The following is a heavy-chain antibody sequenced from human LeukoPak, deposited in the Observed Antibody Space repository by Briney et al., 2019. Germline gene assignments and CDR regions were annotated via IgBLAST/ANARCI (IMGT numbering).Heavy chain of an antibody. CDR1: GGSISNYY. Sequence: SETLSLTCTVSGGSISNYYWSWIRQPPGKGLEWIAYIYYTGVTNYNPSLKSRVTISVDTSKNQFSLKLSSVTAADTAVYYCARGSDSGYYYVDFDYWGQGTLVTVSS. D-gene: IGHD3-22*01. CDR3: ARGSDSGYYYVDFDY. V-gene: IGHV4-59*01. J-gene: IGHJ4*02. CDR2: IYYTGVT.